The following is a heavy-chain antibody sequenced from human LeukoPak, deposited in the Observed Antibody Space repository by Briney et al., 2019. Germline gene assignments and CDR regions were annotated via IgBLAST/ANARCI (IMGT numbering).Heavy chain of an antibody. Sequence: GDSVKVSCKASGYTFTGYYMHWVRQAPGQGLEWMGWINPNSGGTNYAQKFQGRVTMTRDTSISTAYMELSRLRSDDTAVYYCARVMIGGYSYGYLGYWGQGTLVTVSS. CDR1: GYTFTGYY. D-gene: IGHD5-18*01. J-gene: IGHJ4*02. V-gene: IGHV1-2*02. CDR2: INPNSGGT. CDR3: ARVMIGGYSYGYLGY.